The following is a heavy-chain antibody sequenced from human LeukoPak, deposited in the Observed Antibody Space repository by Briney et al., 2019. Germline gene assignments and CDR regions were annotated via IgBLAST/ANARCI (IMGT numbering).Heavy chain of an antibody. Sequence: GGSLRLSCAASGFTFSSYEMNWVRQAPRKGLEWVSYISSSGSTIYYADSVKGRFTIPRDNAKNSLYVQMNGLRAEDTAVYYCARADSRIFRSWGQGTLVTVSS. CDR3: ARADSRIFRS. CDR1: GFTFSSYE. J-gene: IGHJ4*02. D-gene: IGHD1-14*01. V-gene: IGHV3-48*03. CDR2: ISSSGSTI.